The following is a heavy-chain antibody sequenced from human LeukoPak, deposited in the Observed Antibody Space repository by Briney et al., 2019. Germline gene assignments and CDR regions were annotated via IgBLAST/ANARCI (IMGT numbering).Heavy chain of an antibody. D-gene: IGHD3-22*01. CDR3: ARDRFTTYYYDSSGYYNWFDP. Sequence: SETLSLTCTVSGGSISSYYWSWIRQPAGKGLEWIGRIYTSGSTNYNPSLKSRVTISVDTSKNQFSLKLSSVTAADTAVYYCARDRFTTYYYDSSGYYNWFDPWGQGTLVTVSS. V-gene: IGHV4-4*07. CDR1: GGSISSYY. J-gene: IGHJ5*02. CDR2: IYTSGST.